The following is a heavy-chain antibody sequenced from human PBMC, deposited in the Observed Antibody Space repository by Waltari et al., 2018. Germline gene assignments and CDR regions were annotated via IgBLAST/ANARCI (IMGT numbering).Heavy chain of an antibody. D-gene: IGHD1-26*01. Sequence: QVQLVPSGAEVKKPGASVKVSCKASGYAFTSYYMHWVRQAPGQGLEWMGGIDHNSGETYDAQKFQGRVTMTRDTSITTAFMDLSRLRSDDTAVYYCARSYQSGSYWDYWGQGTLVTVSS. CDR3: ARSYQSGSYWDY. CDR2: IDHNSGET. CDR1: GYAFTSYY. V-gene: IGHV1-2*02. J-gene: IGHJ4*02.